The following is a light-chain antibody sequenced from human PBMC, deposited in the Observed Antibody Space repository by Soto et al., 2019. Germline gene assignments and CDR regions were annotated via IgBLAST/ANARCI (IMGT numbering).Light chain of an antibody. Sequence: EIVLTQSPGTLSLSPGERATLSCRASQSVSSSYLAWYQQKPGQAPSLLIYGASSRATGIPDRFSGSGSGTDFTLTISRLEPEDFPVYFCQQYGSSPTTFGQGTKVEIK. CDR1: QSVSSSY. J-gene: IGKJ1*01. CDR2: GAS. CDR3: QQYGSSPTT. V-gene: IGKV3-20*01.